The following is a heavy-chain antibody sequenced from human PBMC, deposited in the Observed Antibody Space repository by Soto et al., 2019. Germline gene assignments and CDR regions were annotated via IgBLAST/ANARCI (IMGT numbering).Heavy chain of an antibody. D-gene: IGHD3-3*01. V-gene: IGHV1-18*01. CDR1: GYTLTSYG. J-gene: IGHJ5*02. CDR3: ARDKAGVVMLNWFDP. Sequence: ASVKVSCKASGYTLTSYGISWVRQAPGQGLEWMGWISAYNGNTNYAQKLQGRVTMTTDTSTSTAYMELRSLRSDDTAVYYCARDKAGVVMLNWFDPWGQGTLVTVSS. CDR2: ISAYNGNT.